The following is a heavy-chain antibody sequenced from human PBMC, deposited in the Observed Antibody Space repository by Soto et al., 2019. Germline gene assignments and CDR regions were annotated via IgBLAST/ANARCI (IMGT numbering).Heavy chain of an antibody. J-gene: IGHJ4*02. Sequence: SVKVSCKASGGTFSSYTISWVRQAPGQGLEWMGRIIPILGIANYAQKFQGRVTITADKSTSTAYMELSSLRSEDTAVYYCATWSSSWYRYYFDYWGQGTLVTVSS. CDR2: IIPILGIA. CDR1: GGTFSSYT. D-gene: IGHD6-13*01. V-gene: IGHV1-69*02. CDR3: ATWSSSWYRYYFDY.